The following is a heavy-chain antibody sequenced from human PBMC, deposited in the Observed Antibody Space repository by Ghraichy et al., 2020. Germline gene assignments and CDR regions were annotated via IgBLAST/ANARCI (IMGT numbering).Heavy chain of an antibody. CDR2: INHSGST. CDR3: ARPGPYYYDSSGYYYY. D-gene: IGHD3-22*01. V-gene: IGHV4-34*01. CDR1: GGSFSGYY. J-gene: IGHJ4*02. Sequence: SETLSLTCAVYGGSFSGYYWSWIRQPPGKGLEWIGEINHSGSTNYNPSLKSRVTISVDTSKNQFSLKLSSVTAADTAVYYCARPGPYYYDSSGYYYYWGQGTLVTVSS.